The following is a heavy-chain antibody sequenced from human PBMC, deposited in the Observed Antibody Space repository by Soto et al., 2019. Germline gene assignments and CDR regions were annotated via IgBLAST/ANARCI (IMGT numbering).Heavy chain of an antibody. V-gene: IGHV4-59*01. CDR2: IYYSGST. J-gene: IGHJ4*03. CDR3: ARDSVSYYYDSSGYSARPSFYNDTVT. D-gene: IGHD3-22*01. Sequence: PSERLSLTCTVSRSSISSYYWSWSRQPPWKGLEWIGYIYYSGSTNYNPSLKSRVTISVDTSKNQFSLKLTSVTAADTAVYYCARDSVSYYYDSSGYSARPSFYNDTVTWDKETLFTVSS. CDR1: RSSISSYY.